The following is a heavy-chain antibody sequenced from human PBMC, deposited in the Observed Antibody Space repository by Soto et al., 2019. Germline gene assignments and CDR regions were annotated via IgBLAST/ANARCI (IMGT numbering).Heavy chain of an antibody. CDR2: ISGSGGST. D-gene: IGHD3-9*01. J-gene: IGHJ5*02. CDR3: AKDILTGYYEVSPELNWFDP. CDR1: GFTFSSYW. V-gene: IGHV3-23*01. Sequence: GGSLRLSCAASGFTFSSYWMSWVRQAPGKGLEWVSAISGSGGSTYYADSVKGRFTISRDNSKNTLYLQMNSLRAEDTAVYYCAKDILTGYYEVSPELNWFDPWGQGTLVTVSS.